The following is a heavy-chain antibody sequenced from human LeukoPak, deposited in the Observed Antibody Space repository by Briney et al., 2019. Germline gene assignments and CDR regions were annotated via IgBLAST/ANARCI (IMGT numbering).Heavy chain of an antibody. Sequence: GESLKISCKGSGYSFTSYWIAWVRRVPGEGREWLGITDPGDSDTRYSPSFQGQVTISADKSTSTAYLQWSSLKTSDTAMYYCARHHGPSYGYYYMDVWGTGTTVTVSS. CDR3: ARHHGPSYGYYYMDV. CDR1: GYSFTSYW. CDR2: TDPGDSDT. D-gene: IGHD3-10*01. V-gene: IGHV5-51*01. J-gene: IGHJ6*03.